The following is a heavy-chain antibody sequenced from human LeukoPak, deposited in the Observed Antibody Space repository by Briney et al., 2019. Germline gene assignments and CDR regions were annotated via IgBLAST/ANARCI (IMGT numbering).Heavy chain of an antibody. J-gene: IGHJ4*02. CDR1: GYTFTGYY. D-gene: IGHD5-18*01. V-gene: IGHV1-2*02. Sequence: GASMKVSCKASGYTFTGYYMHWVRQAPGQGLEWMGWINPNSGGTNYAQKFQGRVTMTRDTSISTAYMELSRLRSDDTAVYYCARGVPIRGYSYGYVCWGQGTLVTVSS. CDR2: INPNSGGT. CDR3: ARGVPIRGYSYGYVC.